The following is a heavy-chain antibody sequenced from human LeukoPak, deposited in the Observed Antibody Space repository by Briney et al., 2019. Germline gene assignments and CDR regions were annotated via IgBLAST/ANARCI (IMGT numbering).Heavy chain of an antibody. V-gene: IGHV4-39*07. CDR2: ISYTGNM. CDR3: ARDHIVGATTAFYYYDMDV. Sequence: TSETLSLTCTVSGGSISTSSIYYYGWIRQPPGKGLEWIGSISYTGNMYFNPSLRSRVTTSFDTSKNQFSLRLRSVSAADTAVYYCARDHIVGATTAFYYYDMDVWGQGTTVTVSS. J-gene: IGHJ6*02. CDR1: GGSISTSSIYY. D-gene: IGHD1-26*01.